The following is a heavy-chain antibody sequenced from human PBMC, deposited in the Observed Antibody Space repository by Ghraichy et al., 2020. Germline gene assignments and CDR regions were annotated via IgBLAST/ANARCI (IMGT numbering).Heavy chain of an antibody. J-gene: IGHJ4*02. CDR3: ARSGAGDYVAPFDY. D-gene: IGHD4-17*01. CDR2: IYYSGST. CDR1: GGSISSGDYY. Sequence: SETLSLTFTVSGGSISSGDYYWSWIRQPPGKGLEWIGYIYYSGSTYYNPSLKSRVTISVDTSKNQFSLKLSSVTAADTAVYYCARSGAGDYVAPFDYWGQGTLVTVSS. V-gene: IGHV4-30-4*01.